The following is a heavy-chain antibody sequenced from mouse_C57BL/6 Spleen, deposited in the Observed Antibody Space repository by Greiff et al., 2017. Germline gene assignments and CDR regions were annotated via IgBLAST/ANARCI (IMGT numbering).Heavy chain of an antibody. D-gene: IGHD1-1*01. V-gene: IGHV7-3*01. Sequence: EVKLVESGGGLVQPGGSLSLSCAASGFTFTDYYMSWVRQPPGKALEWLGFIRNKANGYTTEYSASVKGRFTISRDNSQSILYLQMNALRAEDSATYYCARSLYYYGSSYQDYWGQGTTLTVSS. CDR3: ARSLYYYGSSYQDY. CDR2: IRNKANGYTT. J-gene: IGHJ2*01. CDR1: GFTFTDYY.